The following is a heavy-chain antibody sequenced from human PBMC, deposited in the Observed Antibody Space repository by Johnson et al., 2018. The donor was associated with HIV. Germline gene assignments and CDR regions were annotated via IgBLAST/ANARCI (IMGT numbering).Heavy chain of an antibody. J-gene: IGHJ3*02. CDR1: GFAFSNYG. Sequence: QVQLVESGGGVVQPGRSLTLSCAPSGFAFSNYGMHWVRQAPGKGLEWVAVISYDGSNKYYADSVKGRFTISRDNSKNTLYLQMNSLRAEDTAVYYCAKLRFSEGIVGAGRDAFDIWGQGTMVTVSS. CDR3: AKLRFSEGIVGAGRDAFDI. CDR2: ISYDGSNK. D-gene: IGHD1-26*01. V-gene: IGHV3-30*18.